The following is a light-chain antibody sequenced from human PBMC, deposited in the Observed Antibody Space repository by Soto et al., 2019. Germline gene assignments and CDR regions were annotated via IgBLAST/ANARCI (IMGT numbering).Light chain of an antibody. V-gene: IGKV3-15*01. CDR1: QSVSSN. Sequence: EIVMTQSPATLSVSPGERATLSCRSSQSVSSNLAWYQQKPGQAPRLLIYGASTRATGIPARFSGSGSGTEFTLTISSLQSEDFAVYYGQQYNNWPRTFGQGTKLEIE. CDR3: QQYNNWPRT. J-gene: IGKJ2*01. CDR2: GAS.